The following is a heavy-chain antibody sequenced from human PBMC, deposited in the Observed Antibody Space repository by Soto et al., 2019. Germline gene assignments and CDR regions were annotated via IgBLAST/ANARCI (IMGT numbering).Heavy chain of an antibody. CDR3: AKTIRWGELSSPVYYVDY. Sequence: GGSLRLSCAASGFSFKTYAINWVRQAPGKGLEWVSSISAGGGYTYYADSVKGRFTISRDNSKNTLYLQMNSLRAEDTAVYYCAKTIRWGELSSPVYYVDYWGQGTLVTISS. CDR2: ISAGGGYT. D-gene: IGHD3-16*02. V-gene: IGHV3-23*01. J-gene: IGHJ4*02. CDR1: GFSFKTYA.